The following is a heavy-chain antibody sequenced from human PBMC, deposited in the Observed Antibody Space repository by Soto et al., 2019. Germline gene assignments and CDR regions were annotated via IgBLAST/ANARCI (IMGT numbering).Heavy chain of an antibody. CDR1: GFTFSNAW. Sequence: EVQLVESGGGLVKPGGSLRLSCAASGFTFSNAWMNWVRQAPGKGLEWVGRIKSKTDGGTTDYAAPVKGRFTISRDDSKNTLYLQMNSLKTEDTAVYYCTTYDILTGYYFFGRGWDMDVWGQGTTVTVSS. J-gene: IGHJ6*02. V-gene: IGHV3-15*07. CDR3: TTYDILTGYYFFGRGWDMDV. D-gene: IGHD3-9*01. CDR2: IKSKTDGGTT.